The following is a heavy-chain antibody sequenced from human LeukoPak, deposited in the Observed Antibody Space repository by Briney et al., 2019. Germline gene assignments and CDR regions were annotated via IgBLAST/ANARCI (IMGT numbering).Heavy chain of an antibody. V-gene: IGHV4-39*01. CDR3: ARQIARGLWAFDS. D-gene: IGHD1-26*01. J-gene: IGHJ4*02. CDR1: GASISSAGHW. Sequence: SETLSLTCSVSGASISSAGHWCAWIRQSPGMGLEWIGSIYHSGSIYYNPSLKSRLTISVETSRNQFSLRLNSLTAAETAVYYCARQIARGLWAFDSWGQGSLVTVTS. CDR2: IYHSGSI.